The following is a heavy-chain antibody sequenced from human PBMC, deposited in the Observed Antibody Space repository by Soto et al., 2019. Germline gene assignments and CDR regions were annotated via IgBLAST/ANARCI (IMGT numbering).Heavy chain of an antibody. V-gene: IGHV1-18*01. CDR2: ISAYNGNT. D-gene: IGHD6-25*01. CDR3: AKTSGEQRLKYYYYMDV. J-gene: IGHJ6*03. Sequence: QVPLVQSGAEVKKPGASVKVSCKASGYTFTSYGISWVLQAPGQGLEWMGWISAYNGNTNYAQKLQGRVTMTTDTSTSTAYMELRSLRSDDTAVYYCAKTSGEQRLKYYYYMDVWGKGTTVTVSS. CDR1: GYTFTSYG.